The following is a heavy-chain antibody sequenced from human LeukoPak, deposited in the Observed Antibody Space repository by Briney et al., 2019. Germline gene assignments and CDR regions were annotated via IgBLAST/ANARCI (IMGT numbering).Heavy chain of an antibody. CDR1: GDPPSSGSHY. D-gene: IGHD3-10*01. CDR2: IFTRGRT. V-gene: IGHV4-61*02. CDR3: ARGLTYSYGSGSNNWFDP. Sequence: SETLSLTRILSGDPPSSGSHYWSWLRQPAGRGLELIGRIFTRGRTNYNPSLKSRVTISLDTSKNQFSLKLSSVTAAYRAVYYCARGLTYSYGSGSNNWFDPWGQGTLVTVSS. J-gene: IGHJ5*02.